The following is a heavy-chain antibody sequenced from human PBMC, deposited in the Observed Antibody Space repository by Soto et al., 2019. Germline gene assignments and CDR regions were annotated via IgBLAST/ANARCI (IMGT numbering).Heavy chain of an antibody. CDR2: ITGGGDNT. CDR1: GFTFSSYA. J-gene: IGHJ4*02. D-gene: IGHD2-2*01. CDR3: AKSSKGFDY. Sequence: EVQLVESGGGVVQPGGPLRLSCAASGFTFSSYAMTWVRQAPGKGLEWVSAITGGGDNTYYADFVKGRFTISRANIKNSLYLQMDSLRYEVTAIYYCAKSSKGFDYWGQGTLVTVSS. V-gene: IGHV3-23*04.